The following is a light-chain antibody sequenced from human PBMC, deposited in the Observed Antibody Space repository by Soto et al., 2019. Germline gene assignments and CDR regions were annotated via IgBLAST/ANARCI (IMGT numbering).Light chain of an antibody. CDR1: QSVRTL. V-gene: IGKV3-15*01. CDR3: QQHDVWPAT. Sequence: EIILTQSPATLSVSPGESATLSCRASQSVRTLLAWYQHKPGQAPRLLIHAASTRATGVPDRFRGSGSGTEFTLTISSVQSEDFAVYYCQQHDVWPATFGQGTTVEIK. J-gene: IGKJ1*01. CDR2: AAS.